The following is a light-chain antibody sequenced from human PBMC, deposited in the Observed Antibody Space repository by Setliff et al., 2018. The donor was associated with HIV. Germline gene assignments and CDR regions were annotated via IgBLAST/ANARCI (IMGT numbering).Light chain of an antibody. CDR3: SSYTGSSTLYV. Sequence: QSALTQPASVSESPGQSITIPCTGTSSDIGRYNSVSWYQQNPGKPPKLIIYDVSNRPSGVSNRFSGSKSGNTASLTISGLQAEDEADYYCSSYTGSSTLYVFGTGTRSPS. CDR1: SSDIGRYNS. V-gene: IGLV2-14*03. CDR2: DVS. J-gene: IGLJ1*01.